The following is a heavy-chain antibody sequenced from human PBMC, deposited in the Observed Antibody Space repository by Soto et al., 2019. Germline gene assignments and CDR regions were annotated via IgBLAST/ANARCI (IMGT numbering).Heavy chain of an antibody. D-gene: IGHD1-7*01. CDR2: ISSGSSDT. CDR3: ARDVNYSFDY. J-gene: IGHJ4*02. Sequence: GGSLRLSCEASGFTFSRVSMNWVRQVPGKGLEWVASISSGSSDTWYADSVKGRFIISRDNAQNSLFLQMNTLRDEDTAVYYCARDVNYSFDYWGQGTQVTVSS. V-gene: IGHV3-21*01. CDR1: GFTFSRVS.